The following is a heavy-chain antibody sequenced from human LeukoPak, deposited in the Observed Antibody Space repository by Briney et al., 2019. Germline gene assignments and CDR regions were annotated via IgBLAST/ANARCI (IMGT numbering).Heavy chain of an antibody. CDR3: ARVSSSSWYYFDY. J-gene: IGHJ4*02. CDR2: ICYSGST. V-gene: IGHV4-39*07. CDR1: GGSISSSSYY. D-gene: IGHD6-13*01. Sequence: SETLSLTCTVSGGSISSSSYYWGWIRQPPGKGLEWIGSICYSGSTYYNPSLKSRVTISVDTSKNQFSLKLSSVTAADTAVYYCARVSSSSWYYFDYWGQGTPVTVSS.